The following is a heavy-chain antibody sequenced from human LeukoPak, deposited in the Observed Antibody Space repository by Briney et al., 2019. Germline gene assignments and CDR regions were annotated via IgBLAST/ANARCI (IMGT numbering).Heavy chain of an antibody. V-gene: IGHV3-23*01. CDR1: GFTFSSFP. CDR2: VSDGGTRT. Sequence: PGGSLRLSCAASGFTFSSFPMSWVRQAPGKGLEWVSTVSDGGTRTYYADSVKGHFTISRDNSEDTVYLQMNSLRAEDTAVYYCGTVRGPDSSRWYSDYWGQGTLVTVSS. J-gene: IGHJ4*02. D-gene: IGHD6-13*01. CDR3: GTVRGPDSSRWYSDY.